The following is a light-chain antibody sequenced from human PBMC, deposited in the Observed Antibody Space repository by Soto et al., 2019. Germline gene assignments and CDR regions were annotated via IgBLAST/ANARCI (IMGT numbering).Light chain of an antibody. V-gene: IGKV1-12*01. CDR2: DAS. Sequence: DIQMTQSPSYVSASLGDRVTITCRASQVVRNHLAWYQQKPGKAPVLLIFDASTLQTGVPSRFSGGGSGTDFTLTISGLQPEDFGTYYCQQGNNFPITFGQGTRLDI. CDR1: QVVRNH. J-gene: IGKJ5*01. CDR3: QQGNNFPIT.